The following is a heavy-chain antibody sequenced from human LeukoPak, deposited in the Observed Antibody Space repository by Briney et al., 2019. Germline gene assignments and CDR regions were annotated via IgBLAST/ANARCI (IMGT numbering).Heavy chain of an antibody. Sequence: SETLSLTCTVSGGSISSYYWGWIRQPPGKGLEWIGYIYYSGSTNYNPSLKSRVTISVDASKNQFSLKLSSVTAADTAVYYCAREEYSSSWLDYWGQGTLVTVSS. CDR2: IYYSGST. J-gene: IGHJ4*02. D-gene: IGHD6-13*01. V-gene: IGHV4-59*01. CDR3: AREEYSSSWLDY. CDR1: GGSISSYY.